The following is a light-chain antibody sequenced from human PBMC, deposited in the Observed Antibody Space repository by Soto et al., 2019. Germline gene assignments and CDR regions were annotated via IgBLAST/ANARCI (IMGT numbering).Light chain of an antibody. CDR3: QQYIRWPLT. V-gene: IGKV3-15*01. CDR2: AAS. CDR1: QSVSSN. Sequence: EIAMTQSPATLSVSPGERGTLSCRASQSVSSNLAWYQQKPGQAPRLLIYAASARATGIPARFSGSGSGTDFTLTISSLQSEDFAVYYCQQYIRWPLTFGGGTKVDIK. J-gene: IGKJ4*01.